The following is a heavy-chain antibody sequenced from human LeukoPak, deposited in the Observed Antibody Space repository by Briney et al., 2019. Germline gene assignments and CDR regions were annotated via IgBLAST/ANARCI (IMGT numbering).Heavy chain of an antibody. CDR2: IYTSGST. CDR3: AREVTIFGVVTYYYYYYMDV. V-gene: IGHV4-4*07. CDR1: GGSISSYY. D-gene: IGHD3-3*01. J-gene: IGHJ6*03. Sequence: SETLSLTCTVSGGSISSYYWSWIRQPAGQGLEWIGRIYTSGSTNYNPSLKSRVTMSVDTSKNQFSLKLSSVTAADTAGYYCAREVTIFGVVTYYYYYYMDVWGKGTTVTVSS.